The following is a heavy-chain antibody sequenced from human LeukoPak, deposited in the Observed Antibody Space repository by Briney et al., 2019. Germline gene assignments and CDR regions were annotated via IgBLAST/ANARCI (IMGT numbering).Heavy chain of an antibody. J-gene: IGHJ6*03. V-gene: IGHV4-34*01. CDR3: ARDKVNYYYYMDV. CDR2: INHSGST. Sequence: PSETLSLTCAVYGGSFSGYYWSWIRQPPGKGLEWIGEINHSGSTNYNPSLKSRVTISVDTSKNQFSLKLSSVTAADMAVYYCARDKVNYYYYMDVWGKGTTVTVSS. D-gene: IGHD2-21*01. CDR1: GGSFSGYY.